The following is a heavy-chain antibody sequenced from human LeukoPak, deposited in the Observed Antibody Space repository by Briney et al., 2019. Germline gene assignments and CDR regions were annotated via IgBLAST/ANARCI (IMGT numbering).Heavy chain of an antibody. CDR1: GFTFSSYG. V-gene: IGHV3-53*01. CDR3: ARGAVGGYTIAYYFDY. CDR2: IYSGGST. Sequence: GGSLRLSCAASGFTFSSYGMHWVRQAPGKGLEWVSVIYSGGSTDYADSVKGRFTTSRDNSKNTLYLQMNSLRVEDTAVYYCARGAVGGYTIAYYFDYWGQGTLVTVSS. D-gene: IGHD3-22*01. J-gene: IGHJ4*02.